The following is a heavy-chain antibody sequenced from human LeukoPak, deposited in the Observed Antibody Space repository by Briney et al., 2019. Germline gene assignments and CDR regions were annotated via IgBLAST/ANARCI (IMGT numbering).Heavy chain of an antibody. D-gene: IGHD1-7*01. CDR1: GFTFSSYS. CDR3: ARDSITGTTNAGY. CDR2: ISSSSTI. V-gene: IGHV3-48*02. J-gene: IGHJ4*02. Sequence: GSLRLSCAASGFTFSSYSMNWVRQAPGKGLEWVSYISSSSTIYYADSVKGRFTISRDNAKNSLYLQMNSLRDEDTAVYYCARDSITGTTNAGYWGQGTLVTVSS.